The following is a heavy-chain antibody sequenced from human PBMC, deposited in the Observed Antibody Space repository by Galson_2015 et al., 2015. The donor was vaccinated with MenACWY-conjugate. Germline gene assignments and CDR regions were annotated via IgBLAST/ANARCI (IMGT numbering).Heavy chain of an antibody. CDR1: GFTFSSCA. CDR3: AKDSSSWFGVPTSDY. Sequence: SLRLCCAASGFTFSSCAMSWVRQAPGKGLEWVSSISSSSGSTYYEESVKGRFTISRDNSKNTLYLQLNSLRADDTAVYYCAKDSSSWFGVPTSDYWGQGTLVTVSS. CDR2: ISSSSGST. J-gene: IGHJ4*02. D-gene: IGHD3-10*01. V-gene: IGHV3-23*01.